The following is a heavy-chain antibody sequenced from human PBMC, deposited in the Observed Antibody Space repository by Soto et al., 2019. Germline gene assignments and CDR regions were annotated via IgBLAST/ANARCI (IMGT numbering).Heavy chain of an antibody. V-gene: IGHV1-69*02. Sequence: QVQLVQSGAEVKRPGSSVKVSCKASGDTFNFYSINWVRQAPVLGLEWMGRVNPIVSMSNYAQKFQGRVTMTADKSTSTAYMELSSLRSEDTAIYYCASSYGYGYRAFDYWGQGALVTGSS. CDR1: GDTFNFYS. J-gene: IGHJ4*02. CDR3: ASSYGYGYRAFDY. CDR2: VNPIVSMS. D-gene: IGHD3-16*01.